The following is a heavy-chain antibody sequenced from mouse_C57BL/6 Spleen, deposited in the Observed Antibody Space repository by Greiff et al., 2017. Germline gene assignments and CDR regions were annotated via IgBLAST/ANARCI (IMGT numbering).Heavy chain of an antibody. J-gene: IGHJ3*01. Sequence: QVQLQQPGAELVMPGASVKLSCKASGYTFTSYWMHWVKQRPGQGLEWIGEIDPSDSYTNYNQKFKGKSTLTVDKSSSTAYMQLSSLTSEDSAVYYCARYGYGSPWFAYWGQGTLVTVSA. CDR3: ARYGYGSPWFAY. CDR2: IDPSDSYT. D-gene: IGHD1-1*01. V-gene: IGHV1-69*01. CDR1: GYTFTSYW.